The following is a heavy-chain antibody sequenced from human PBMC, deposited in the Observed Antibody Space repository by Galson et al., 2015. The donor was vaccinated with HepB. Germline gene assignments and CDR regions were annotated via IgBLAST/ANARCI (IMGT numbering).Heavy chain of an antibody. CDR3: ATAYCSSTSCMEFDY. Sequence: SVKVSCKASGGTFSSYAISWVRQAPGQGLEWMGGIIPIFGTANYAQKFQGRVTITADESTSTAYMELSSLRSEDTAVYYCATAYCSSTSCMEFDYWGQGTLVTVSS. V-gene: IGHV1-69*13. CDR2: IIPIFGTA. J-gene: IGHJ4*02. D-gene: IGHD2-2*01. CDR1: GGTFSSYA.